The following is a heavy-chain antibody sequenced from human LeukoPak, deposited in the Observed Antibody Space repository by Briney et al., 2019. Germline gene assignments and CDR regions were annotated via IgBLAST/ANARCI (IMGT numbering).Heavy chain of an antibody. CDR1: GGSISSYY. CDR3: ARHWGYGTGFFDY. CDR2: IYYSGST. D-gene: IGHD3-16*01. Sequence: PSETLSLTCTVPGGSISSYYWSWIRQPPGKGLEWIGYIYYSGSTNYNPSLKSRLTISVDTSKNQFSLKLSSVTAADTAVYYCARHWGYGTGFFDYWGQGTLVTVSS. J-gene: IGHJ4*02. V-gene: IGHV4-59*08.